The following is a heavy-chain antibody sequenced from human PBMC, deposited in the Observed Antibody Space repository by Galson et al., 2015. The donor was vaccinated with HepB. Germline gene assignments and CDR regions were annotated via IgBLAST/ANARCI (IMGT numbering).Heavy chain of an antibody. CDR1: DYTFTSYG. Sequence: SVKVSCKASDYTFTSYGISWVRQAPGQGLEWMGWISVHNGNTNYAQELQGRVTMTTDTSTSTAYMELRSLRSDDTAVYYCARDFYDFWIGVPRWFDPWGQGTLVTVSS. CDR2: ISVHNGNT. D-gene: IGHD3-3*01. J-gene: IGHJ5*02. CDR3: ARDFYDFWIGVPRWFDP. V-gene: IGHV1-18*04.